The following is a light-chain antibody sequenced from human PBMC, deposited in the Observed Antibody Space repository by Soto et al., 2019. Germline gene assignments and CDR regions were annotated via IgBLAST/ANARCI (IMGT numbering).Light chain of an antibody. J-gene: IGKJ2*01. CDR1: QSISTW. CDR3: QQYTSPYT. V-gene: IGKV1-5*01. Sequence: DIQMTQSPSTLSASVGDRVTITCRASQSISTWLAWYQQKPGKAPNLLIYDASSLESGVPSRFSGSGSGTEFTLTISSLQPDDFATYYCQQYTSPYTFDQGTKLEIK. CDR2: DAS.